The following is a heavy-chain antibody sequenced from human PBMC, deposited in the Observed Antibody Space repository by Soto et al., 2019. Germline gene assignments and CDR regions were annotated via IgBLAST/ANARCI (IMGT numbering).Heavy chain of an antibody. CDR3: ARLQSRHWVDY. CDR1: VSSISSSGYY. J-gene: IGHJ4*02. V-gene: IGHV4-39*01. Sequence: AETLSLTCTVSVSSISSSGYYWGWIRQPPGRGLEWIGSLYYNVGTYYNPSLKSRVTISADTSANQFFLLVNSVTAADTAIYYCARLQSRHWVDYWGQGAMVTVSS. CDR2: LYYNVGT. D-gene: IGHD3-16*01.